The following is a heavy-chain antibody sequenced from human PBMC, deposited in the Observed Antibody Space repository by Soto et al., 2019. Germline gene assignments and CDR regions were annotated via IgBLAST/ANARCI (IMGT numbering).Heavy chain of an antibody. CDR1: GGSFSGHS. CDR2: INHSGRV. D-gene: IGHD3-22*01. V-gene: IGHV4-34*01. J-gene: IGHJ5*01. CDR3: STRAYDTNGYYRFDH. Sequence: SETLSLTCAVYGGSFSGHSWTWIRQSPGKGLEWIGDINHSGRVNYSPSLKSRVTISLDTSKNQFSLTLSAVTAADTAMYYCSTRAYDTNGYYRFDHWGQGTLVTDSS.